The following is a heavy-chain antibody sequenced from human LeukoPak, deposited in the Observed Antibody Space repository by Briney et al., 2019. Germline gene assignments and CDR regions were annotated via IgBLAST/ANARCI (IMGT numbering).Heavy chain of an antibody. CDR1: GFTFSSYD. D-gene: IGHD3-22*01. CDR3: VRGRRYDSSGVFDY. J-gene: IGHJ4*02. Sequence: GGPLRLSCAASGFTFSSYDMHWVRHATGKGLEWVSDIGTAGDTYYAGSVKGRFTISREKAKNSLYLQMNSLRAGDTAVYYCVRGRRYDSSGVFDYWGQGTLVTVSS. V-gene: IGHV3-13*01. CDR2: IGTAGDT.